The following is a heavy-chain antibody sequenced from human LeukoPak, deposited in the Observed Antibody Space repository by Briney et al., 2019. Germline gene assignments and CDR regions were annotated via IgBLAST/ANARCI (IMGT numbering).Heavy chain of an antibody. J-gene: IGHJ6*03. CDR2: IIPIFGTA. D-gene: IGHD1-26*01. CDR3: ARGLGGSYFTGSYYYYYMDV. CDR1: GGTFSSYA. V-gene: IGHV1-69*13. Sequence: ASVKVSCKASGGTFSSYAISWVRQAPGQGLEWMGGIIPIFGTANYAQKFQGRVTITADESTSTAYMELSSLRSEDTAVYYCARGLGGSYFTGSYYYYYMDVWGKGTTVTISS.